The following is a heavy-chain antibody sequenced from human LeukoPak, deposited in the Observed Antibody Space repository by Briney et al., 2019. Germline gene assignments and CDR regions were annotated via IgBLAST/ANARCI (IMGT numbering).Heavy chain of an antibody. D-gene: IGHD6-13*01. CDR2: ISSGSSNI. CDR3: ASPYASTWSKTFHY. J-gene: IGHJ4*02. V-gene: IGHV3-21*01. Sequence: GGSLRLSCAASGFTFSGYGMNWVRQAPGKGLEWVASISSGSSNIYYADSVKGRWSISRDNAKKSLYLQMKSLKVEDTAVYYCASPYASTWSKTFHYWGQGTLVTVSS. CDR1: GFTFSGYG.